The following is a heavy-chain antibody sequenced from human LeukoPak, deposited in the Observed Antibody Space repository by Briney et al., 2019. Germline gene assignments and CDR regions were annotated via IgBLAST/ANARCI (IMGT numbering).Heavy chain of an antibody. CDR3: ARIYSSSWSWFDP. CDR1: GFTFSSYS. J-gene: IGHJ5*02. Sequence: GALRLSCAASGFTFSSYSMNWVRQAPGKGLEWVSSISSSSSTIYYADSVKGRFTISRDNAKSSLYLQMNSLRAEDTAVYYCARIYSSSWSWFDPWGQGTLVTVSS. CDR2: ISSSSSTI. D-gene: IGHD6-13*01. V-gene: IGHV3-48*01.